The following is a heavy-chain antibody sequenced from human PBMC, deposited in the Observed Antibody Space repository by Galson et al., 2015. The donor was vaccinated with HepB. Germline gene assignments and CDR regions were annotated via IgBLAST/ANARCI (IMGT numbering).Heavy chain of an antibody. D-gene: IGHD5-18*01. V-gene: IGHV3-30*18. J-gene: IGHJ4*02. CDR3: AKAQGPGYSYGWGYFDY. CDR2: ISYDGSNK. CDR1: GFNFSSYG. Sequence: SLRLSCAASGFNFSSYGMHWVRQAPGKGLEWVAVISYDGSNKYYADSVKGRFTISRDNSKNTLYLQMNSLRAEDTAVYYCAKAQGPGYSYGWGYFDYWGQGTLVTVS.